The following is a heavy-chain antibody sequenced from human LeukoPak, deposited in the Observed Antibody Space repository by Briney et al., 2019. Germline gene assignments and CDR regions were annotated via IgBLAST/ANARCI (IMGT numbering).Heavy chain of an antibody. CDR1: GFTFSSYG. V-gene: IGHV3-30*02. D-gene: IGHD6-13*01. CDR2: IRYDGSNK. J-gene: IGHJ4*02. CDR3: AKKAGAYSSSWRSYFDY. Sequence: GGSLRLSCAASGFTFSSYGMHWVRQAPGKGLEWVAFIRYDGSNKYYADSVKGRLTISRDNSKNTLYLQMNSLRAEDTAVYYSAKKAGAYSSSWRSYFDYWGQGTLVTVSS.